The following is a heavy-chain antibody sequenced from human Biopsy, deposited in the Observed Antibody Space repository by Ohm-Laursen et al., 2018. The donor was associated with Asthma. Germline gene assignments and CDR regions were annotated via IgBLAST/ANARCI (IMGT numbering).Heavy chain of an antibody. Sequence: APVKVSCKAPGGTFSNFAISWVRQAPGQGLEWLGGIMTVFGTTNYAQKFQGRVTITADESTSTAYMEVTGLRSEDTAIYYCARCQVGYSSGWSLLLKKIYYSGMDVWGQGTAVTVSS. V-gene: IGHV1-69*13. CDR3: ARCQVGYSSGWSLLLKKIYYSGMDV. J-gene: IGHJ6*02. D-gene: IGHD6-19*01. CDR1: GGTFSNFA. CDR2: IMTVFGTT.